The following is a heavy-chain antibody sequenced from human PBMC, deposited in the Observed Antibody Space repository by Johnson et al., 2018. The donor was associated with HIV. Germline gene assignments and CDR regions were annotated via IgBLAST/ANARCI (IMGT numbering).Heavy chain of an antibody. CDR2: ISYDGSNK. V-gene: IGHV3-30-3*01. CDR1: GFTFSSYA. D-gene: IGHD6-13*01. Sequence: QVQLVESGGGVVQPGRSLRLSCAASGFTFSSYAMHWVRQAPGKGLEWVAVISYDGSNKYYADSVKGRFTISRDNSRNTLYLQMNSLTAEDTAVYYCAKDHWVVGSWQAFDIWGQGTMVTVSS. CDR3: AKDHWVVGSWQAFDI. J-gene: IGHJ3*02.